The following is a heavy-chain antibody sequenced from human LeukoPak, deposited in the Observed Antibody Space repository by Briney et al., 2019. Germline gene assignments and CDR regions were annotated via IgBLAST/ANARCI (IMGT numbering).Heavy chain of an antibody. D-gene: IGHD4-11*01. Sequence: GGSLRLSCAASGFTFSNYWMSWVRQAPGKGLEWVAHIKSDASETYYVDSVKGRFTISRDNAKNSLYLPMNSLRAEDTAVYYCARNSRYSFDIWGQGTIVTVSS. CDR3: ARNSRYSFDI. J-gene: IGHJ3*02. V-gene: IGHV3-7*04. CDR1: GFTFSNYW. CDR2: IKSDASET.